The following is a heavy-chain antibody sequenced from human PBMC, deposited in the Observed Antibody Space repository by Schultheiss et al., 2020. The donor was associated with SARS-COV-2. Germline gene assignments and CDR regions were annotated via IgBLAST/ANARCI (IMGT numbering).Heavy chain of an antibody. Sequence: SETLSLTCTVSGGSISSYYWSWIRQPPGKGLEWIGEINHSGSTNYNPSLKSRVTISVDTSKNQFSLKLSSVTAADTAVYYCARGRYYMGVWGKGTTVTVSS. J-gene: IGHJ6*03. V-gene: IGHV4-34*01. CDR2: INHSGST. CDR3: ARGRYYMGV. CDR1: GGSISSYY.